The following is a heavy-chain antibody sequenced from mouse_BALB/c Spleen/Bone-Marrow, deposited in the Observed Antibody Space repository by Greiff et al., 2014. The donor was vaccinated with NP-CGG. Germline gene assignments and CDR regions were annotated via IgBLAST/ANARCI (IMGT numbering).Heavy chain of an antibody. Sequence: VQLKESGPDLVKPSQSLSLTCTVTGYSITSGYSWAWIRQFPGNKMEWMGYIHYSGSTNYKPSLKSRISITRDTSKNQFFLQLNSVTTEDTATYYCARSTMITTVDYWGQGTTLTVSS. CDR1: GYSITSGYS. D-gene: IGHD2-4*01. V-gene: IGHV3-1*02. CDR2: IHYSGST. CDR3: ARSTMITTVDY. J-gene: IGHJ2*01.